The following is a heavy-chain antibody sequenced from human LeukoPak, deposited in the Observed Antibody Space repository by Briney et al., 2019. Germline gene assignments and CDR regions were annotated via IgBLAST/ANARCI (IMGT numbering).Heavy chain of an antibody. J-gene: IGHJ4*02. CDR1: GFTVSSNY. Sequence: PGGSLRLSCAASGFTVSSNYMSWVRQAPGKGLEWVSVIYSGGSTYYADSVKGRFTISRDNSKNTLYLQMNSLGADDTAVYYCAKVATWTYFDSWGQGTLVTVSS. D-gene: IGHD3/OR15-3a*01. CDR2: IYSGGST. V-gene: IGHV3-66*01. CDR3: AKVATWTYFDS.